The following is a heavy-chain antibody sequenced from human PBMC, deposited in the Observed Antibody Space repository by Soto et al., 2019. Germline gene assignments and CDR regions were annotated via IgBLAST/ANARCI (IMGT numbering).Heavy chain of an antibody. V-gene: IGHV5-10-1*01. J-gene: IGHJ6*02. CDR1: GYIFTTFW. Sequence: GESLNISCKGSGYIFTTFWISWVRQKHGEGLEWMGRTDPSGSYSTYSPSFQGHATFSADKSINTAYLQWSSLEASDTAIYYCAKYCSRTSCPYYYAMDVWGQGTPVTVSS. CDR3: AKYCSRTSCPYYYAMDV. CDR2: TDPSGSYS. D-gene: IGHD2-2*01.